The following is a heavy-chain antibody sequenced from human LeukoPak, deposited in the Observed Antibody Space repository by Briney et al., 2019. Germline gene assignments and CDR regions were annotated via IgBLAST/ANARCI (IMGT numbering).Heavy chain of an antibody. V-gene: IGHV4-34*01. J-gene: IGHJ5*02. CDR3: ARGMTGPTWIQLTRNWFDP. Sequence: SETLSLTCAVYGGSFSGYCWSWIRQPPGKGLEWIGEINHSGSTNYNPSLKSRVTISVDTSKNQFSLKLSSVTAADTAVYYCARGMTGPTWIQLTRNWFDPWGQGTLVTVSS. CDR2: INHSGST. D-gene: IGHD5-18*01. CDR1: GGSFSGYC.